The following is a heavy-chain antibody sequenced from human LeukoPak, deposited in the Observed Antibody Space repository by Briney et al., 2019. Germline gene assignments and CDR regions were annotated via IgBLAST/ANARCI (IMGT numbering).Heavy chain of an antibody. CDR2: IYSGGST. CDR3: ARDRAAAGGWFDP. D-gene: IGHD6-13*01. Sequence: GGSLRLSCAASGFTVSSNYMSWVRQAPGKGLEWVSVIYSGGSTYYADSVKGRFTISRDNSKNTLYLQMNSLRAEDTAVYYCARDRAAAGGWFDPWGQGTLVTVSS. CDR1: GFTVSSNY. J-gene: IGHJ5*02. V-gene: IGHV3-66*01.